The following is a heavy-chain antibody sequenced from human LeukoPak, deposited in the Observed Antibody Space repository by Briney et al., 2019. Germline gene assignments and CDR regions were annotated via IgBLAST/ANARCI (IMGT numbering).Heavy chain of an antibody. CDR2: IIPVFGIA. J-gene: IGHJ4*02. D-gene: IGHD3-22*01. V-gene: IGHV1-69*04. CDR1: GGTFSSYA. CDR3: ARGRYYYDSSGYYYVDDDY. Sequence: SVKVSCKASGGTFSSYAISWVRQAPGQGLEWMGRIIPVFGIANYAQKFQGRVTITADKSTSTAYMELSSLRSEDTAVYYCARGRYYYDSSGYYYVDDDYWGQGTLVTVSS.